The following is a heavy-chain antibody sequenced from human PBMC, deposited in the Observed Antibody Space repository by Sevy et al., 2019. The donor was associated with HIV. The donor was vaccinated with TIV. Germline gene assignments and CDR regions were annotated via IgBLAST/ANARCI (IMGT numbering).Heavy chain of an antibody. CDR3: ARGAIAAAGYSYGMDV. Sequence: SETLSLTCAVSGASITSSAWWTWVRQPPGKGLEWIGKRYHSGSTTYNPSLKRRVTILVDDSKNQFSLHLKSVTAADTAMYYCARGAIAAAGYSYGMDVWGQGTTVTVSS. J-gene: IGHJ6*02. CDR2: RYHSGST. V-gene: IGHV4-4*02. CDR1: GASITSSAW. D-gene: IGHD6-13*01.